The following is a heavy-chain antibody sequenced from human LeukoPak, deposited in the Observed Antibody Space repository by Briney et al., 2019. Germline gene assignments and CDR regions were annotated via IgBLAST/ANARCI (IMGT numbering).Heavy chain of an antibody. V-gene: IGHV3-33*01. D-gene: IGHD3-22*01. J-gene: IGHJ4*02. Sequence: PGGSLRLSCAASGFTFSSYGMHWVRQAPSKGLEWVAVIWYDGSNKYYADSVKGRFTISRDNSKNTLYLQMNSLRAEDTAVYYCARENDSSGYTFDYWGQGTLVTVSS. CDR2: IWYDGSNK. CDR3: ARENDSSGYTFDY. CDR1: GFTFSSYG.